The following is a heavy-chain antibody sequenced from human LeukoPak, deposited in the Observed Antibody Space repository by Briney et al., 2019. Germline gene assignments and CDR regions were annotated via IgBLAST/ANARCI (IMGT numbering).Heavy chain of an antibody. Sequence: ASVKVSCKASGYTFTDYAIHWVRQAPGQRLECMGWINAGNGKTKYSQRFQGRVTITRDTSASTAYMDLSSLRSEDTAVYYCASGNEVTLDGFSMWGQGTMVTVSS. CDR2: INAGNGKT. CDR1: GYTFTDYA. D-gene: IGHD2-8*01. CDR3: ASGNEVTLDGFSM. V-gene: IGHV1-3*01. J-gene: IGHJ3*02.